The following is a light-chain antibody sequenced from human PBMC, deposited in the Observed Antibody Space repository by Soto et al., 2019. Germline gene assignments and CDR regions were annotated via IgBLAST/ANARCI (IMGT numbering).Light chain of an antibody. V-gene: IGKV1-27*01. CDR3: QKYDRAPFT. J-gene: IGKJ3*01. CDR1: QGISNY. CDR2: AAS. Sequence: DIQMTQSPSSLSASIGDRVTITCRASQGISNYLAWYQQKPGTPPKLLISAASTLQSGVPSRFSGTGSGTDFTLTISSLQPEDVATYYCQKYDRAPFTFGPGTKVDVK.